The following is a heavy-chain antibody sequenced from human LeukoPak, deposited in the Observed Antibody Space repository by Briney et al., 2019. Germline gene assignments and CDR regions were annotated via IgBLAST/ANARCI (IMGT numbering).Heavy chain of an antibody. CDR2: IWYDGSNK. V-gene: IGHV3-33*01. Sequence: GRSLRLSCAASGFTFSSYGIHWVRQAPGKGLEWVAVIWYDGSNKYYADSVKGRFTISRDNSKNTLYLQMNSLRAEDTAVYYCARDNSVADYFDYWGQGTLVTVSS. CDR3: ARDNSVADYFDY. CDR1: GFTFSSYG. D-gene: IGHD6-19*01. J-gene: IGHJ4*02.